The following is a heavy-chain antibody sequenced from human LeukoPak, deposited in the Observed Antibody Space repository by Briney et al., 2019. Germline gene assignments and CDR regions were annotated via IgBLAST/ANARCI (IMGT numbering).Heavy chain of an antibody. D-gene: IGHD3-10*01. J-gene: IGHJ4*02. CDR2: MNPNSGNT. Sequence: ASVKVSCKASGYTFSSYDISWVRQATGQGLEWMGWMNPNSGNTGYAQKFQGRVTMTRNTSISTVYMELNSLRSDDTAVYYCAREVRGEYYFDYWGQGTLVTVSS. V-gene: IGHV1-8*02. CDR3: AREVRGEYYFDY. CDR1: GYTFSSYD.